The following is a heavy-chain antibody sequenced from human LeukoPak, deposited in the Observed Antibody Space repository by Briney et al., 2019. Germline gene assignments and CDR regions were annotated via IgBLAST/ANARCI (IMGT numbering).Heavy chain of an antibody. CDR3: ARDGIRRPWLVRNYYYMDV. D-gene: IGHD6-19*01. CDR2: IYTSGST. CDR1: GGSISSYY. Sequence: PSETLSLTCTVSGGSISSYYWSWIRQPAGKGLEWIGRIYTSGSTNYNPSLKSRVTMSVDTSKNQFSLKLSSVTAADTAVYYCARDGIRRPWLVRNYYYMDVWGKGTTVTISS. J-gene: IGHJ6*03. V-gene: IGHV4-4*07.